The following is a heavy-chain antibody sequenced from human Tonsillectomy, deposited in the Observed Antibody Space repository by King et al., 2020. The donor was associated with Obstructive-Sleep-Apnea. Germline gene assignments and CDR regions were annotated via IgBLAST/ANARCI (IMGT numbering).Heavy chain of an antibody. J-gene: IGHJ4*02. CDR2: ISYEGINK. CDR3: ARDLKDYYGSGSY. Sequence: VQLVESGGGVVQPGRSLRLACAASGFTFSSYAMHWVRQAPGKGLEWVAVISYEGINKNYADSVKGRFTISRDNSKNTVYLEMNSLRAEDTAVYYCARDLKDYYGSGSYWGQGTLVTVSS. D-gene: IGHD3-10*01. CDR1: GFTFSSYA. V-gene: IGHV3-30*04.